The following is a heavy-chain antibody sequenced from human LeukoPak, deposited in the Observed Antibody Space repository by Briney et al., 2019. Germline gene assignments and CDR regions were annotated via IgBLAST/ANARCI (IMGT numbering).Heavy chain of an antibody. D-gene: IGHD3-10*01. CDR3: AREHYYASGGAREYYFDY. J-gene: IGHJ4*02. V-gene: IGHV7-4-1*02. CDR1: GYTFTHYP. CDR2: INTNTGNP. Sequence: GASVKLSCKASGYTFTHYPLNWVRQAPGQGLEWMGWINTNTGNPTYAQGFTGRFVFSLDPSVSTAYLQISSLKADDNAVYYYAREHYYASGGAREYYFDYWGQGTLVIVPS.